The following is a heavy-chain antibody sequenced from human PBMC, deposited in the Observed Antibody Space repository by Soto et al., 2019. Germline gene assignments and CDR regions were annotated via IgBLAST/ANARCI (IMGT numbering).Heavy chain of an antibody. CDR3: AAGPIIVGATKYYGMDV. CDR2: IVVGSGNT. J-gene: IGHJ6*02. V-gene: IGHV1-58*01. D-gene: IGHD1-26*01. Sequence: ASVKVSCTDSGFTFTSSAVQWVRQARGQRLEWIGWIVVGSGNTNYAQKFQERVTITRDMSTSTAYMELSSLRSEDTAVYYCAAGPIIVGATKYYGMDVWGQGTTVTVSS. CDR1: GFTFTSSA.